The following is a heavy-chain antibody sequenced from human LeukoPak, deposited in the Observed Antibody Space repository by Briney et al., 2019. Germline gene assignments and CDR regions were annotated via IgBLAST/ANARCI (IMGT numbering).Heavy chain of an antibody. CDR1: GLTFISDR. D-gene: IGHD3-10*01. J-gene: IGHJ4*02. V-gene: IGHV3-7*02. CDR2: IKQDGSEK. Sequence: GRSLRLSCAASGLTFISDRMSCGRQAPRGGRWWVANIKQDGSEKYYVDSVKGRFTISRDNAKNSLYLQMNSLRAEDTAVYYCARAAGVTMVRGVFFDYWGQGTLVTVSS. CDR3: ARAAGVTMVRGVFFDY.